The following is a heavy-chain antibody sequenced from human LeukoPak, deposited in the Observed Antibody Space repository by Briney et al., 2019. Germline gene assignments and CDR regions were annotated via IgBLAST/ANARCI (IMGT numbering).Heavy chain of an antibody. CDR3: ARVRYDSSANYYYYYMDV. CDR1: GFTFGAYA. V-gene: IGHV3-49*03. D-gene: IGHD3-22*01. Sequence: QPGRSLRLSCTASGFTFGAYAMSWFRRAPGKGLEWVGFIRSKGYGGTPEYAASVRGRFTISRDDSESIAYLQMNSLRAEDTAVYYCARVRYDSSANYYYYYMDVWGKGTTVTVSS. CDR2: IRSKGYGGTP. J-gene: IGHJ6*03.